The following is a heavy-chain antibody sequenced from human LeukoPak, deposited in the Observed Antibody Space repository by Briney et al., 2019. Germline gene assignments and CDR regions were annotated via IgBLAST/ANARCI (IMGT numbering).Heavy chain of an antibody. Sequence: TSETLSLTCTVSGDSISSSSSYWGWLRQPPGEGLEWIGSIYYSGSTNYNPSLKSRVTISVDTSKNQFSLKLSSVTAADTAVYYCARDVGGYYDFWSGYSDAFDIWGQGTMVTVSS. CDR2: IYYSGST. CDR3: ARDVGGYYDFWSGYSDAFDI. D-gene: IGHD3-3*01. CDR1: GDSISSSSSY. V-gene: IGHV4-39*07. J-gene: IGHJ3*02.